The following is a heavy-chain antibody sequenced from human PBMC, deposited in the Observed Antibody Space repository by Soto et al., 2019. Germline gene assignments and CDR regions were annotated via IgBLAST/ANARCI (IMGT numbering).Heavy chain of an antibody. CDR2: ISGYNGNT. J-gene: IGHJ3*02. Sequence: QVQLVQSGAEVKKPGASVKVSCKASGYTFSNYDISWVRQAPRQGLEWMGWISGYNGNTNYAQNLRGRVTMTTDTSTSTAYMELRSLRSDDSAVYYCARGGISSVSAFDIWGQGTMVTVSS. CDR3: ARGGISSVSAFDI. V-gene: IGHV1-18*01. D-gene: IGHD3-10*01. CDR1: GYTFSNYD.